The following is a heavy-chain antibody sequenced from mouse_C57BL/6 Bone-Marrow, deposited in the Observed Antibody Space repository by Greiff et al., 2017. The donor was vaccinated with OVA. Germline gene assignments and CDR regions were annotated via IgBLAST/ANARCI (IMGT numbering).Heavy chain of an antibody. CDR3: AGTGTFAY. V-gene: IGHV5-17*01. Sequence: EVHLVESGGGLVKPGGSLKLSCAASGFTFSDYGMHWVRQAPEKGLEWVAYISSGSSTIYYADTVKGRFTISRDNAKNTLFLQMTSLRSEDTAMYYCAGTGTFAYWGQGTLVTVSA. D-gene: IGHD4-1*01. CDR1: GFTFSDYG. J-gene: IGHJ3*01. CDR2: ISSGSSTI.